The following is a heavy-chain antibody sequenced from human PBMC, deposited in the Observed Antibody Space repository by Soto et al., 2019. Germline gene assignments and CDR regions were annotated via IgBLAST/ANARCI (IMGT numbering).Heavy chain of an antibody. J-gene: IGHJ5*02. V-gene: IGHV4-34*01. CDR1: GGSFSGYY. CDR3: ARGPRCTNGVCYKGWFDP. CDR2: INHSGST. Sequence: QVQLQQWGAGLLKPSETLSLTCAVYGGSFSGYYWSCIRQPPGKGLEWIGDINHSGSTNYNPSLKSRVTISVDTSKNQFSLKLSYVTAADTAVYYCARGPRCTNGVCYKGWFDPWGQGTLVTVSS. D-gene: IGHD2-8*01.